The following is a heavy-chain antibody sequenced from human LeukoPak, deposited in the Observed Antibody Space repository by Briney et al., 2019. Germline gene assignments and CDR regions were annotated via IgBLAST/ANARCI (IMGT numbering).Heavy chain of an antibody. D-gene: IGHD3-22*01. CDR1: AYTLSDYY. J-gene: IGHJ4*02. Sequence: ASVTVSCKASAYTLSDYYMHWVRQAPGQELEWMGWINPNSGGTNYAQKFQGRVTMTRDTSISTAYMELSRLRSDDTAVYYCARDRYYYDSSGYIRGISFDYWGQGTLVTVSS. CDR2: INPNSGGT. CDR3: ARDRYYYDSSGYIRGISFDY. V-gene: IGHV1-2*02.